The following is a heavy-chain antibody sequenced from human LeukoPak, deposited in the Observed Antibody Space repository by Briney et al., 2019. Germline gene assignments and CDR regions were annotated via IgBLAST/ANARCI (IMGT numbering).Heavy chain of an antibody. Sequence: GGSLRLSCAASGFTFSSYNMNWVRQAPGKGLEWVSYISSSGSTIYYADSVKGRFTISRDNAKNSLYLQMNSLRAEDTAVYYCARNTYYYGSGSYTDLDYWGQGTLVTVSS. J-gene: IGHJ4*02. V-gene: IGHV3-48*04. D-gene: IGHD3-10*01. CDR2: ISSSGSTI. CDR1: GFTFSSYN. CDR3: ARNTYYYGSGSYTDLDY.